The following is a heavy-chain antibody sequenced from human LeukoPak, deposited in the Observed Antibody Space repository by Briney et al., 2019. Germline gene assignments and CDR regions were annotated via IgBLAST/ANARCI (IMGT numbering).Heavy chain of an antibody. V-gene: IGHV1-46*01. CDR1: GYTFTSYY. J-gene: IGHJ3*02. CDR3: ASSVVPAAKGGASDI. Sequence: ASVKVSCKASGYTFTSYYMHWVRQAPGQGLEWMGIINPSGGSTSYARKFQGRVTMTRDTSTSTVYMELSSLRSEDTAVYYCASSVVPAAKGGASDIWGQGTMVTVSS. CDR2: INPSGGST. D-gene: IGHD2-2*01.